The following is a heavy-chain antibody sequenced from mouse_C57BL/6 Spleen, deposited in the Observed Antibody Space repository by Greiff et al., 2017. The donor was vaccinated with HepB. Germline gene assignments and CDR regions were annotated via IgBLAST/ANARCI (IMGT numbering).Heavy chain of an antibody. CDR1: GFTFSDYY. CDR3: ARGSVIDY. Sequence: EVKLMESEGGLVQPGSSMKLSCTASGFTFSDYYMAWVRQVPEKGLEWVANINYDGSSTYYLDSLKSRFIISRDNAKNILYLQMSSLKSEDTATYYCARGSVIDYWGQGTTLTVSS. J-gene: IGHJ2*01. V-gene: IGHV5-16*01. CDR2: INYDGSST.